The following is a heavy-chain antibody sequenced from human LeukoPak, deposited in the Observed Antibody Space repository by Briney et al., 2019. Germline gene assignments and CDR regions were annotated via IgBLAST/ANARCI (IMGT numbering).Heavy chain of an antibody. CDR1: GGSISSYY. Sequence: SETLSLTCTVSGGSISSYYWSWIRQPPGKGLEWIGYIYYSGSTNYNPSLKSRVTISADTSKNQFSLKLSSVTAADTAVYYCARGRGYSYDYWGQGTLVTVSS. V-gene: IGHV4-59*01. CDR2: IYYSGST. CDR3: ARGRGYSYDY. D-gene: IGHD5-18*01. J-gene: IGHJ4*02.